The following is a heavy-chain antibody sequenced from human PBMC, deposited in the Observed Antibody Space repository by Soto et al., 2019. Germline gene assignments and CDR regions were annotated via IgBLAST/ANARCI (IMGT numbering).Heavy chain of an antibody. CDR1: GGSISRGNYY. CDR2: IYYSGST. CDR3: VRHPQHPNFEY. J-gene: IGHJ4*01. V-gene: IGHV4-39*01. Sequence: SETLSLTCTVSGGSISRGNYYWAWVRQPPGKGLEWIGDIYYSGSTYYNPSLTSRATISRDTSKNQFSLKLSSVTAADTGVYYCVRHPQHPNFEYWGHGTLVTVSS.